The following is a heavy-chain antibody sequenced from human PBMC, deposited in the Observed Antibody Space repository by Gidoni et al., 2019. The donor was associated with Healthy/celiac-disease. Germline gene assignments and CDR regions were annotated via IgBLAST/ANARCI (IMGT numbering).Heavy chain of an antibody. V-gene: IGHV1-69*01. D-gene: IGHD3-3*02. Sequence: QVQLVQSGAEVTKPGSSVKVSCKASGGTFSSYAISWVRQAPGQGLEWMGGIIPIFGTANYAQKFQGRVTITADESTSTAYMELSSLRSEDTAVYYCARATSVGFLEWSNHYGMDVWGQGTTVTVSS. CDR3: ARATSVGFLEWSNHYGMDV. J-gene: IGHJ6*02. CDR1: GGTFSSYA. CDR2: IIPIFGTA.